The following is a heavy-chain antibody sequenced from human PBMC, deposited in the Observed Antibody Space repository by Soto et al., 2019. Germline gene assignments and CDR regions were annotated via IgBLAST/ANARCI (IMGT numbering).Heavy chain of an antibody. J-gene: IGHJ2*01. CDR3: ARDRTSDGDYNRYFDL. V-gene: IGHV1-69*08. D-gene: IGHD4-17*01. Sequence: QVQLVQSGAEVKKPGSSVKVSCKASGGTFSSYTISWVRQAPGQGLEWMGRIIPILGIANYAQKFQGRVTITADKSTSTAYMELSSLRSEDTAVYYCARDRTSDGDYNRYFDLWGRGTLVTVSS. CDR2: IIPILGIA. CDR1: GGTFSSYT.